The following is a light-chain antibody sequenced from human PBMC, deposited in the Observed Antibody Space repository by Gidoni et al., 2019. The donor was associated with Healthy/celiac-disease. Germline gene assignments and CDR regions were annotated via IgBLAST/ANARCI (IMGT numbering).Light chain of an antibody. CDR1: QSISSY. CDR3: QQSYSTPPT. Sequence: IHMTQSPSSLSASVGDSVTITCRASQSISSYLNWYQQKPGKAPKLLIYAASSLQSGVPSRFSGRGSGTDFTLTISSLQPEDFATYYCQQSYSTPPTFGGGTKVEIK. CDR2: AAS. V-gene: IGKV1-39*01. J-gene: IGKJ4*01.